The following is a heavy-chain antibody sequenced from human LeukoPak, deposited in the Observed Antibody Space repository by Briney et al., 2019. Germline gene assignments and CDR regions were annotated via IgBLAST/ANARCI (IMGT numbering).Heavy chain of an antibody. D-gene: IGHD1-26*01. CDR1: GFTFSSYS. V-gene: IGHV3-21*01. CDR2: ISSSSSYI. Sequence: GGSLRLSCAASGFTFSSYSMNWVRQAPGKGLEWVSSISSSSSYIYYADSVKGRFTISRDNAKNSLYLQMNSLRAEDTAVYYCAKDLGRDYFDYWGQGTLVTVSS. J-gene: IGHJ4*02. CDR3: AKDLGRDYFDY.